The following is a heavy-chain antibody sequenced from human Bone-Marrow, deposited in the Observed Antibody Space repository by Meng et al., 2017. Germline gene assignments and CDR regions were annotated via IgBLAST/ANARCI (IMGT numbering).Heavy chain of an antibody. V-gene: IGHV3-23*01. CDR1: GFTFSSYA. CDR3: AKQHWNDGYYYYGMAV. D-gene: IGHD1-1*01. Sequence: ESLKISCAASGFTFSSYAMSWVRQAPGKGLEWVSAISGSGGSTYYADSVKGRFTISRDNAKNSLYLQMNSLRAEDTALYYCAKQHWNDGYYYYGMAVWGQGNTV. J-gene: IGHJ6*02. CDR2: ISGSGGST.